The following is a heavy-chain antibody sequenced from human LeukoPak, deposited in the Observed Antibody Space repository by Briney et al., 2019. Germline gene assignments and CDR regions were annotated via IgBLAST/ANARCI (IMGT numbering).Heavy chain of an antibody. CDR3: ARVRVYYDTEFPGVWDV. J-gene: IGHJ6*04. CDR2: IYHSGRT. D-gene: IGHD3-22*01. CDR1: GYSISSRYY. V-gene: IGHV4-38-2*01. Sequence: SETLSLTCAVSGYSISSRYYWGWIRQPPGKGLEWIGSIYHSGRTYYNPSLKSRVTISVDTSSNQFSLKLSSVTAADTAVYYCARVRVYYDTEFPGVWDVWGKGTTVTVSS.